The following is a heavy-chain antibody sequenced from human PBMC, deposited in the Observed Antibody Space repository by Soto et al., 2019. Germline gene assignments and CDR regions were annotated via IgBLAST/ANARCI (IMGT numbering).Heavy chain of an antibody. CDR1: GYTFTSYG. CDR2: IRPYNGNT. J-gene: IGHJ4*02. D-gene: IGHD1-7*01. Sequence: QVQLVQSGAEMKKPGASVKVSCKASGYTFTSYGISWVRQAPGQGLEWMGWIRPYNGNTNYAQKLQGRVTMNTDTPASTAYMELRSLRSDDTAVYYFARGAPPELDWGQGTLVSVSS. CDR3: ARGAPPELD. V-gene: IGHV1-18*01.